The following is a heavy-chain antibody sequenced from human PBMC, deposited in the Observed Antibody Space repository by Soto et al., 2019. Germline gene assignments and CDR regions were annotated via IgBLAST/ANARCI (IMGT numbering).Heavy chain of an antibody. CDR1: GGSFSGYY. CDR2: INHSGST. J-gene: IGHJ4*02. CDR3: ARGTKLYRYCSGGSCYQTYYFDY. V-gene: IGHV4-34*01. Sequence: SETLSLTCAVYGGSFSGYYWSWIRQPPGKGLEWIGEINHSGSTNYNPSLKSRVTISVDTSKNQFSLKLSSVTAADTAVYYCARGTKLYRYCSGGSCYQTYYFDYWGQGTLVTVSS. D-gene: IGHD2-15*01.